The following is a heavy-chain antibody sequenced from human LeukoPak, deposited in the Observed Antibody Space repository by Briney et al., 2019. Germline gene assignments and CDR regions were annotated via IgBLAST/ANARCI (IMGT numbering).Heavy chain of an antibody. J-gene: IGHJ5*02. Sequence: ASVKVSCKASGYTFTGYYMHWVRQAPGQGLNWMGWINPNSGGTNYAQKFQGRVTMTRDTSISTAYMELSRLRSDDTAVYYCAREGPRGIAAAGTFRDDNWFDPWGQGTLVTVSS. D-gene: IGHD6-13*01. CDR1: GYTFTGYY. CDR2: INPNSGGT. CDR3: AREGPRGIAAAGTFRDDNWFDP. V-gene: IGHV1-2*02.